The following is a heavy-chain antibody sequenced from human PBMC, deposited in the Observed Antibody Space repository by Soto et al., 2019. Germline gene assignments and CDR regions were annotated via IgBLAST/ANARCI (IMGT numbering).Heavy chain of an antibody. D-gene: IGHD1-26*01. V-gene: IGHV1-69*06. CDR2: IIPIFGTA. Sequence: QVQLVQSGAEVKKPGSSVKVSCKASGGTFSSYAISWVRQAPGQGLEWMGVIIPIFGTANYAQKFQGRVTITADKSTSTAYMELSSLRSEDTAVYYCARDSVYSGSYAPLGAFDIWGQGTMVTVSS. CDR1: GGTFSSYA. J-gene: IGHJ3*02. CDR3: ARDSVYSGSYAPLGAFDI.